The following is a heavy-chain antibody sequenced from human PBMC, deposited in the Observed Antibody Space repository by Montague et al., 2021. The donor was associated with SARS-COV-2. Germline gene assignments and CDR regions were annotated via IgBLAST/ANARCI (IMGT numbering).Heavy chain of an antibody. CDR3: ARDSSWTPFDF. D-gene: IGHD3/OR15-3a*01. CDR1: GDSISSGGYY. V-gene: IGHV4-31*03. Sequence: TLSLTCTVSGDSISSGGYYWSWIRQHPGKGLEWIGYISYSGDTYYTPSLKSRITMSVDTSNNQFSLKLRSVTAADTAVYYRARDSSWTPFDFWGQGTLVTVSS. CDR2: ISYSGDT. J-gene: IGHJ4*02.